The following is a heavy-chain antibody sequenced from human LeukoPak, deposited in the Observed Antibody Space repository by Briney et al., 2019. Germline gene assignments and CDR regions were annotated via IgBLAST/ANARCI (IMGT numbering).Heavy chain of an antibody. V-gene: IGHV3-23*01. D-gene: IGHD6-25*01. Sequence: GGSLRLSCATSGFTLTSYDVSWVRQTPGTGLEWVSLVSRGGGAPYYADSVKGRFTVSRDISTNTVYLQMNSLRAEDTAIYFCVKDADERHSGALAWYFGSWGQGALVTVSS. CDR2: VSRGGGAP. J-gene: IGHJ4*02. CDR3: VKDADERHSGALAWYFGS. CDR1: GFTLTSYD.